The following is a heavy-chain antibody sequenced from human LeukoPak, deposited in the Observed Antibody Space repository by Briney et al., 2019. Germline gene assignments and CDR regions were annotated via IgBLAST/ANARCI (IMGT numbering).Heavy chain of an antibody. Sequence: PSETLSLTCTVSGGSISSYYWSWIRQPPGKGLEWIGYINYSGSTNYNPTLKSRVTMSVDTSKNQFSLKLSSVTAADTAVYYCVRAVADDYFDYWGQGTLVTVSS. J-gene: IGHJ4*02. D-gene: IGHD6-19*01. V-gene: IGHV4-59*08. CDR3: VRAVADDYFDY. CDR2: INYSGST. CDR1: GGSISSYY.